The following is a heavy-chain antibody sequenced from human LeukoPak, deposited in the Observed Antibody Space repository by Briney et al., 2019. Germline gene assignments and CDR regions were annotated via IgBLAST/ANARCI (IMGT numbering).Heavy chain of an antibody. D-gene: IGHD6-13*01. V-gene: IGHV3-49*03. CDR1: GFTFGDYA. Sequence: GGSLRLSCTASGFTFGDYAMSWFRQAPGKGLEWVGFIRSKAYGGTTEYAASVKGRFTISRDDSKSIAYLQMNSLKTEDTAVYYCTAPSGSSSWFSGSAPDYWGQGTLVTVSS. J-gene: IGHJ4*02. CDR2: IRSKAYGGTT. CDR3: TAPSGSSSWFSGSAPDY.